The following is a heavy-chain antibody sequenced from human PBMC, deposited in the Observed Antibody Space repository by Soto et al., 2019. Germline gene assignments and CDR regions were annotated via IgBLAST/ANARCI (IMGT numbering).Heavy chain of an antibody. Sequence: GASVKVSCKASGYTFSNYEINWLRQATGQGLEWMGWMNPDSGDTDFAQKFLDRVTMTRDTSISTAYMELSSLSSEDTALYYCARGKDGSGLFGLDVWGQGTTVTV. CDR1: GYTFSNYE. CDR2: MNPDSGDT. V-gene: IGHV1-8*01. D-gene: IGHD3-10*01. CDR3: ARGKDGSGLFGLDV. J-gene: IGHJ6*02.